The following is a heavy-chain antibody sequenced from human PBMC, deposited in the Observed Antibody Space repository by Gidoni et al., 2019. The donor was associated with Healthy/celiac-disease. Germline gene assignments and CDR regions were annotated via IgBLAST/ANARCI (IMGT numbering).Heavy chain of an antibody. CDR2: IYYSGSI. V-gene: IGHV4-59*01. CDR3: ARAPDTAMVGWFDP. J-gene: IGHJ5*02. Sequence: GKGLEWIGYIYYSGSINYNPSLKSRVTISVDTSKNQFSLKLSSVTAADTAVYYCARAPDTAMVGWFDPWGQGTLVTVSS. D-gene: IGHD5-18*01.